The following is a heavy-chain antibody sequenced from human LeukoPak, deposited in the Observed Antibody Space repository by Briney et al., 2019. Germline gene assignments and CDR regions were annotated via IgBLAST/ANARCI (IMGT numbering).Heavy chain of an antibody. CDR2: ISYDGSNK. Sequence: GGSLRLSCVASGFTFSSYGMHWVRQAPGKGLECVAIISYDGSNKYYVDSVKGRFTISRDSSKNTLFLQMNSLTAEDTAVYYCAKGRVPGTVTSTYDAFDIWGQGTMVTVSS. V-gene: IGHV3-30*18. J-gene: IGHJ3*02. D-gene: IGHD4-17*01. CDR1: GFTFSSYG. CDR3: AKGRVPGTVTSTYDAFDI.